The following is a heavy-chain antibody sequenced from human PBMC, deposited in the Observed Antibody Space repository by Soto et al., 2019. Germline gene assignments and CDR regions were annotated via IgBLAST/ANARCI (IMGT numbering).Heavy chain of an antibody. J-gene: IGHJ4*02. V-gene: IGHV1-8*01. CDR1: GYTFTSYD. Sequence: QVQLVQSGAEVKKPGASVKVSCKASGYTFTSYDINWVRQATGQGLEWLGWMNPNSGNTCYAQKCQGRVTMTRNTSISTAYMELSSLRSEDTAMYCCAREKSYGYADYWGQGTLVSVSS. CDR2: MNPNSGNT. D-gene: IGHD5-18*01. CDR3: AREKSYGYADY.